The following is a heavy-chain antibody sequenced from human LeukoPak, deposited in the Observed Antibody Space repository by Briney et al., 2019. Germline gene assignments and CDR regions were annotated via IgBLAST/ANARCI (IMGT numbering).Heavy chain of an antibody. Sequence: VASVKVSCKTSGYPFGTYGISWVRQAPGQGLEWMGWISGYEGDTKYAQNFHDRVTMTRDKSTNTVEMELKSLRSDDTAVYYCARVGDLVATLGFDYWGQGTLVIVSS. J-gene: IGHJ4*02. CDR3: ARVGDLVATLGFDY. V-gene: IGHV1-18*01. CDR2: ISGYEGDT. D-gene: IGHD5-12*01. CDR1: GYPFGTYG.